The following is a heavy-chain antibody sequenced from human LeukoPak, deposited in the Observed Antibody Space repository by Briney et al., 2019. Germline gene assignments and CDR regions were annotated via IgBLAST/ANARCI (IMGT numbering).Heavy chain of an antibody. Sequence: QPGRSLRLSCAASGFTFSSYGMHWVRQAPGKGLEWVAVISYDGSNKYYADSVKGRFTISRDNSKNTLYLQMNSLRAEDTAVYYCAKDYGSGGNWFDPWGQGTLVTVSS. V-gene: IGHV3-30*18. CDR2: ISYDGSNK. D-gene: IGHD3-10*01. CDR3: AKDYGSGGNWFDP. CDR1: GFTFSSYG. J-gene: IGHJ5*02.